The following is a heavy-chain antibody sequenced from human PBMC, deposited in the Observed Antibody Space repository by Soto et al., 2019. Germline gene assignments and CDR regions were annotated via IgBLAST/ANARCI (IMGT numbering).Heavy chain of an antibody. D-gene: IGHD5-18*01. Sequence: EVQLVEAGGGLVQPGGSLRLSCAASGFTFSSYSMNWVRQAPGKGLEWVSYISSSSSTIYYADSVKGRFTISRDNAKKSLYRQMNSLRAEDTAEYYCARTLSEWYSYGYIDYWGQGTLVTVSS. CDR3: ARTLSEWYSYGYIDY. CDR2: ISSSSSTI. J-gene: IGHJ4*02. CDR1: GFTFSSYS. V-gene: IGHV3-48*01.